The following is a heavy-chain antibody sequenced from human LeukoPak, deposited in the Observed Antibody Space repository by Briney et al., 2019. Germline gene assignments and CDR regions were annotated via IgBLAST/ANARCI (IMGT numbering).Heavy chain of an antibody. Sequence: SETLSLTCAVYGGSFSGYYWSWIRQPPGKGLEWIGEINHSGSTNYNPSLKSRVTISVDTSKNQFSLKLSSVTAADTAVYYCAGRSRRFTVAGRGALGYWGQGTLVTVSS. CDR1: GGSFSGYY. CDR3: AGRSRRFTVAGRGALGY. J-gene: IGHJ4*02. V-gene: IGHV4-34*01. CDR2: INHSGST. D-gene: IGHD6-19*01.